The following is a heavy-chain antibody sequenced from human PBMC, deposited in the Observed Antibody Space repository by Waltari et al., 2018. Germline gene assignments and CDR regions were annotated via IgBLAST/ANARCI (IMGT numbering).Heavy chain of an antibody. CDR3: ARAYCGGDCYLGDAFDI. J-gene: IGHJ3*02. CDR2: ISSSGSTI. Sequence: EVQLVESGGGLVQPGGSLRLSCAASGFTFSSYEMNWVRQAPGKGLEWVSYISSSGSTIYSADSGKGRFTISRDNAKNSLYLQMNSLRAEDTAVYYCARAYCGGDCYLGDAFDIWGQGTMVTVSS. V-gene: IGHV3-48*03. D-gene: IGHD2-21*02. CDR1: GFTFSSYE.